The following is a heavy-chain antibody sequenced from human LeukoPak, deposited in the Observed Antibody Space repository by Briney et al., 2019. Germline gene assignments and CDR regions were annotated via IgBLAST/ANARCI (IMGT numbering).Heavy chain of an antibody. J-gene: IGHJ4*02. CDR2: IYYSGST. CDR1: GGSISSGGYY. D-gene: IGHD3-3*01. CDR3: ARAEVEKLEIGY. Sequence: SQTLSLTCTVSGGSISSGGYYWSWIRQHPGKGLEWTGYIYYSGSTYYNPSLKSRVTISVDTSKNQFSLKLSSVTAADTAVYYCARAEVEKLEIGYWGQGTLVTVSS. V-gene: IGHV4-31*03.